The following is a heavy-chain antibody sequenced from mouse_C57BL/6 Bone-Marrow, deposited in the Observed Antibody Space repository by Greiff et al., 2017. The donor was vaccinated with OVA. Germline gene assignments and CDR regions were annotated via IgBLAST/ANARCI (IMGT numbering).Heavy chain of an antibody. V-gene: IGHV5-17*01. CDR3: ARTGPPFYYAMDY. J-gene: IGHJ4*01. Sequence: EVQRVESGGGLVKPGGSLKLSCAASGFTFSDYGMHWVRQAPEKGLEWVAYISSGSSTIYYADTVKGRFTISRDNAKNTLFLQMTSLRSEDTAMYYCARTGPPFYYAMDYWGQGTSVTVSS. D-gene: IGHD4-1*01. CDR1: GFTFSDYG. CDR2: ISSGSSTI.